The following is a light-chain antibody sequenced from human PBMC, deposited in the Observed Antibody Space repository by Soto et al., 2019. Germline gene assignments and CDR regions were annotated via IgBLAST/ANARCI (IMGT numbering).Light chain of an antibody. Sequence: SYELTQALSVSGALGQKARITCGGNNIGSKNVHWYQQKPGQAPVLVIYRDSNRPSGIPERFSGSNSGNTATLTISRAQAGDEADYYCQVWDSSTARVFGGGNQLTVL. J-gene: IGLJ3*02. V-gene: IGLV3-9*01. CDR2: RDS. CDR3: QVWDSSTARV. CDR1: NIGSKN.